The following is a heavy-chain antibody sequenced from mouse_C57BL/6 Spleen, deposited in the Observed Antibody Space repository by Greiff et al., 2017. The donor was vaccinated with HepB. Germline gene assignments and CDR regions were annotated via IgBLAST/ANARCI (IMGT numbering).Heavy chain of an antibody. Sequence: EVQLVESGGDLVKPGGSLKLSCAASGFTFSSYGMSWVRQTPDKRLEWVATISSGGSYTYYPDSVKGRFTISRDNAKNTLYLQMSSLKSEDTAMYYCARRLYDGSFDYWGQGTTLTVSS. D-gene: IGHD2-3*01. CDR2: ISSGGSYT. CDR3: ARRLYDGSFDY. V-gene: IGHV5-6*01. J-gene: IGHJ2*01. CDR1: GFTFSSYG.